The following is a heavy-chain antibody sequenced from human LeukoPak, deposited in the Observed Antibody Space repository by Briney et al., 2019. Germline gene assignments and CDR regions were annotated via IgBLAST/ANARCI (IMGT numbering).Heavy chain of an antibody. CDR2: IIPIFGTA. CDR3: ARDPDTASPMDV. J-gene: IGHJ6*04. Sequence: SAKVFCKASGGTFSSYAISWVRQAPGQGLEWMGGIIPIFGTANYAQKFQGRVTITADKSTSTAYMELSSLRSEDTAVYYCARDPDTASPMDVWGKGTTVTVSS. CDR1: GGTFSSYA. V-gene: IGHV1-69*06. D-gene: IGHD5-18*01.